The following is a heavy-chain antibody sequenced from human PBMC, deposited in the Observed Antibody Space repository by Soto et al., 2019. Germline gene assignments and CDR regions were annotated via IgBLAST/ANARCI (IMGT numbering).Heavy chain of an antibody. Sequence: GESLKISGKGSGYSFSNYWIGWVRQMPGKGLEWMGIIYPGDSDTRYSPSFQGQVTISADKSINTAYLQWSSLKASDTAKYYCARSRIMGMTWAFDYWGQGTLVTVSS. CDR2: IYPGDSDT. CDR1: GYSFSNYW. CDR3: ARSRIMGMTWAFDY. J-gene: IGHJ4*02. D-gene: IGHD1-26*01. V-gene: IGHV5-51*01.